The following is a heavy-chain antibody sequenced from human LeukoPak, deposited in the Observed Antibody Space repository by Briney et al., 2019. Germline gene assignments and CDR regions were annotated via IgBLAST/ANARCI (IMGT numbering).Heavy chain of an antibody. J-gene: IGHJ4*02. CDR3: ARDIAGRGYFDY. Sequence: SETLSLTCTVSSGSISSDGYYWSWIRQPPGKGLEWIGYIYHSGSTYYRPSLKSRVTISVDRSKNQFSLNLSSVTAADTAVYYCARDIAGRGYFDYWGQGILVTVSS. CDR2: IYHSGST. D-gene: IGHD1-26*01. CDR1: SGSISSDGYY. V-gene: IGHV4-30-2*01.